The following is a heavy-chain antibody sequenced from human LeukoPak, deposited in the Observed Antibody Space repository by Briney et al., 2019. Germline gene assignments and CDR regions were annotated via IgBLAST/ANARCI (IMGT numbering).Heavy chain of an antibody. CDR3: ARLRGPAADY. J-gene: IGHJ4*02. D-gene: IGHD6-13*01. CDR2: IYPSDSDT. CDR1: GYNFPTSW. V-gene: IGHV5-51*01. Sequence: GESLKICCKGSGYNFPTSWIGWVRQMPGKGLEWMGIIYPSDSDTRYSPSFQGHVTISADKSISTAYLQWSSLKASDTAIYYCARLRGPAADYWGQGTLVTVSS.